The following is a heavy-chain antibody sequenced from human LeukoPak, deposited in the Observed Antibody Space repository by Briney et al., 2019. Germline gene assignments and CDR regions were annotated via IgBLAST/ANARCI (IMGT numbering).Heavy chain of an antibody. Sequence: PGGSLRLSCAASGFTFSSYWMPWVRQAPGKGLVWVSRINSDGSSTSYADSVKGRFTISRDNAKNTLYLRMNSLRAEDTAVYYCARAYDFWSGYYTFITTNYGMDVWGQGTTVTVSS. CDR1: GFTFSSYW. J-gene: IGHJ6*02. CDR2: INSDGSST. D-gene: IGHD3-3*01. CDR3: ARAYDFWSGYYTFITTNYGMDV. V-gene: IGHV3-74*01.